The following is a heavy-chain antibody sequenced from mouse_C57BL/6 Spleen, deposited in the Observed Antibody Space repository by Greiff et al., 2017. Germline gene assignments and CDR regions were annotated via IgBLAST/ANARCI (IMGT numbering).Heavy chain of an antibody. Sequence: VQLQQSGAELVKPGASVTLSCTASGFNIQDYYMHWVKQRTEQGLEWIGRIDPEDGETKSAPKFQGKATITADPASNTAYLQLSSLTSEDTAVYYCARWTAQALFDYWGQGTTLTVSS. D-gene: IGHD3-2*02. CDR3: ARWTAQALFDY. CDR2: IDPEDGET. CDR1: GFNIQDYY. J-gene: IGHJ2*01. V-gene: IGHV14-2*01.